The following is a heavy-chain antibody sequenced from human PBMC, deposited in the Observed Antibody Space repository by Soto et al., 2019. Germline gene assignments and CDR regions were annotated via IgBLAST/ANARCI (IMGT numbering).Heavy chain of an antibody. D-gene: IGHD6-13*01. CDR1: GVSISSYY. Sequence: QVQLRESGPGLVKPSETLSLTCTVSGVSISSYYWSWIRQPPGKGLEWVGYVSYRTTTNHNPSLESRVTMSLDTSKNQFSLKLSSVTAADTAIYYCARVNLGGIRTSGMDYWGQGTLLTVSS. CDR2: VSYRTTT. J-gene: IGHJ4*02. CDR3: ARVNLGGIRTSGMDY. V-gene: IGHV4-59*01.